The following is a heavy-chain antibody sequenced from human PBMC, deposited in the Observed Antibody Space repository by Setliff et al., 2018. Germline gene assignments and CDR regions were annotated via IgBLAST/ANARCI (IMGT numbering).Heavy chain of an antibody. Sequence: ASVKVSCKASGHIFNSYGISWVRQAPGQGLEWLGWINNYSFKTTYAQKFLDRVTITTDTSATTAYMELGSLRAEDTAEYYCARGVVVVVAATSNYFDPWGQGTLVTVSS. CDR1: GHIFNSYG. CDR2: INNYSFKT. D-gene: IGHD2-15*01. CDR3: ARGVVVVVAATSNYFDP. J-gene: IGHJ5*02. V-gene: IGHV1-18*01.